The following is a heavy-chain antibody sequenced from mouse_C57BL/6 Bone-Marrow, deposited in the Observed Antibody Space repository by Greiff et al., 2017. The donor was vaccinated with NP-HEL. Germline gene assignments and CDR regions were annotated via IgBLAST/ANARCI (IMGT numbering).Heavy chain of an antibody. CDR3: ARFFAWFAY. CDR2: IYPRSGNT. J-gene: IGHJ3*01. V-gene: IGHV1-81*01. Sequence: QVHVKQSGAELARPGASVKLSCKASGYTFTSYGISWVKQRTGQGLEWIGEIYPRSGNTYYNEKFKGKATLTADKSSSTAYMELRSLTSEDSAVYFCARFFAWFAYWGQGTLVTVSA. CDR1: GYTFTSYG.